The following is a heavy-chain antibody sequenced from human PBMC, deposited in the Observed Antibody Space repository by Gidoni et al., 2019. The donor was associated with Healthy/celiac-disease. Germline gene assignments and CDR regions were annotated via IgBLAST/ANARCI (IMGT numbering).Heavy chain of an antibody. Sequence: EVQLVESGGGVVRPGGSLRLSCAASGFTFDDYGMSWVRQAPGKGLEWVSGINWNGGSTGYADSVKGRFTISRDNAKNSLYLQMNSLRAEDTALYHCARAYCSSTSCYSPYYFDYWGQGTLVTVSS. J-gene: IGHJ4*02. CDR1: GFTFDDYG. D-gene: IGHD2-2*01. V-gene: IGHV3-20*01. CDR3: ARAYCSSTSCYSPYYFDY. CDR2: INWNGGST.